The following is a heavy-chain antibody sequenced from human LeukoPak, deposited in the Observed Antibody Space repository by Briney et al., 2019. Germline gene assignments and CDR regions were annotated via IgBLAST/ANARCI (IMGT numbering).Heavy chain of an antibody. D-gene: IGHD2-8*01. CDR1: GGSFSGYY. CDR2: INHSGST. CDR3: ARGGLMVYDVRLQNDAIDI. Sequence: SETLSLTCAVYGGSFSGYYWTWTGQPPGKGLEWIGEINHSGSTNYNPSLKSRVTISVDTSKNQFSLKLNSVTAADTAVYYCARGGLMVYDVRLQNDAIDIWGQGTMVTVSA. V-gene: IGHV4-34*01. J-gene: IGHJ3*02.